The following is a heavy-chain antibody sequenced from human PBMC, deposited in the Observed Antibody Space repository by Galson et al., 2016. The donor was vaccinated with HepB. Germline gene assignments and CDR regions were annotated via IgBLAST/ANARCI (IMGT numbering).Heavy chain of an antibody. CDR3: VREGHTSGYCGCFDN. V-gene: IGHV3-30-3*01. J-gene: IGHJ3*02. CDR1: GILFSNSI. Sequence: SLRLSCETSGILFSNSIMHWVRQAPGKGLEWLTALSFDEFSYYYADSVKGRFTISRDSSKDTVYLHMNNLRPEDTAIYYCVREGHTSGYCGCFDNWGQGTMVTVSS. CDR2: LSFDEFSY. D-gene: IGHD3-22*01.